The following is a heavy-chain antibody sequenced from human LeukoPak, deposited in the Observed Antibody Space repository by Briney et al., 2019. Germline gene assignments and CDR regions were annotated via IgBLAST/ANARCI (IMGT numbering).Heavy chain of an antibody. J-gene: IGHJ4*02. CDR3: AQVLWLNYYDSSGYSPQYFDY. CDR2: ISGSGGST. Sequence: GGSLRLSCAASGFTFSSYAMSWVRQAPGKGLEWVSAISGSGGSTYYADSVKGRFTISRDNSKNTLYLQMNSLRAEDTAVYYCAQVLWLNYYDSSGYSPQYFDYWGQGTLVTVSS. D-gene: IGHD3-22*01. CDR1: GFTFSSYA. V-gene: IGHV3-23*01.